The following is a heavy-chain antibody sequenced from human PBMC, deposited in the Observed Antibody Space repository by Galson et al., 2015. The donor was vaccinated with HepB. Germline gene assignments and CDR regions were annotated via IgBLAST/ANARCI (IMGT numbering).Heavy chain of an antibody. CDR3: ARAGYSFTVLDY. D-gene: IGHD6-13*01. CDR2: ISYDGSNK. J-gene: IGHJ4*02. Sequence: SLRLSCAASGFTFSSYAMHWVRQAPGKGLEWVAVISYDGSNKYYADSVKGRFTISRDNSKNTLYLQMNSLRAEDTAVYYCARAGYSFTVLDYWGQGTLVTVSS. V-gene: IGHV3-30-3*01. CDR1: GFTFSSYA.